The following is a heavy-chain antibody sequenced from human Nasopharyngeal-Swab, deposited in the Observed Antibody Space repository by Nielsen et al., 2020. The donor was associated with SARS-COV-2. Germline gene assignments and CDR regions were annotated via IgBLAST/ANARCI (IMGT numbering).Heavy chain of an antibody. Sequence: GESLKISCAASGFTFSSYAMHWVRQAPGKGLECVAVISYDGSSKYYADSVKGRFTISRDNSNNTLYLQMNSLRAEDTAVYYCARDLGDVWGKGTTVTVSS. CDR2: ISYDGSSK. V-gene: IGHV3-30-3*01. J-gene: IGHJ6*04. CDR1: GFTFSSYA. CDR3: ARDLGDV.